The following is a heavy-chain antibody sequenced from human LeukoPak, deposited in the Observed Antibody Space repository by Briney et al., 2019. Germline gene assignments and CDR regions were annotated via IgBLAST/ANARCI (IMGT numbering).Heavy chain of an antibody. D-gene: IGHD1-14*01. Sequence: GGSLRLSCAASGFALSDYYMDWVRQAPGKGLEWVARIRNKAKRYTTEYAASVKGRFSISRDDSKDLVYLQMHSLKTEDTAVYYCGRGSAYNHYWYLHHWGQGTLITVSS. CDR3: GRGSAYNHYWYLHH. CDR2: IRNKAKRYTT. CDR1: GFALSDYY. V-gene: IGHV3-72*01. J-gene: IGHJ5*02.